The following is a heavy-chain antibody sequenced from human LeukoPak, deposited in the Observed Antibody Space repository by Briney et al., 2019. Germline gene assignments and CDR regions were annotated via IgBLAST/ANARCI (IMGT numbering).Heavy chain of an antibody. CDR3: AKDMEDSSAWYFDY. CDR2: IRYDGSNK. Sequence: GGSLRLSCAASGFSVRTNYMSWVRQAPGKGLEGVAFIRYDGSNKYYADSVKGRFTISRDNSKNTLYLQMNSLRAEDTAVYYCAKDMEDSSAWYFDYWGQGTLVTVSS. V-gene: IGHV3-30*02. D-gene: IGHD3-22*01. J-gene: IGHJ4*02. CDR1: GFSVRTNY.